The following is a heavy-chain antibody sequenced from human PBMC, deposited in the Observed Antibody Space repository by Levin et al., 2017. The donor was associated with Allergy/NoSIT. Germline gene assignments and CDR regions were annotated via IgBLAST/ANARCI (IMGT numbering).Heavy chain of an antibody. CDR3: ARGRNRDVWSLGYFDY. CDR2: MNPNSGNT. D-gene: IGHD3-3*01. Sequence: ASVKVSCKASGYTFTSYDINWVRQATGQGLEWMGWMNPNSGNTGYAQKFQGRVTMTRNTSISTAYMELSSLRSEDTAVYYCARGRNRDVWSLGYFDYWGQGTLVTVSS. CDR1: GYTFTSYD. J-gene: IGHJ4*02. V-gene: IGHV1-8*01.